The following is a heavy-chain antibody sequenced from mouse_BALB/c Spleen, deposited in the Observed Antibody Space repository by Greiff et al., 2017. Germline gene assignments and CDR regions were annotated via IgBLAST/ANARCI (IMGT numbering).Heavy chain of an antibody. V-gene: IGHV5-6-3*01. CDR1: GFTFSSYG. CDR3: ARDDDYENYAMDY. D-gene: IGHD2-4*01. Sequence: EVKLVESGGGLVQPGGSLKLSCAASGFTFSSYGMSWVRQTPDKRLELVATINSNGGSTYYPDSVKGRFTISRDNAKNTLYLQMSSLKSEDTAMYYCARDDDYENYAMDYWGQGTSVTVSS. J-gene: IGHJ4*01. CDR2: INSNGGST.